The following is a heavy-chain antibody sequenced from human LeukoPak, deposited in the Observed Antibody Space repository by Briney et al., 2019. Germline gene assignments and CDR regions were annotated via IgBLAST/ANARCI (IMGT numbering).Heavy chain of an antibody. CDR1: GGSVSSGSYY. CDR3: ASLRGYSSGWYRDY. D-gene: IGHD6-19*01. Sequence: SETLSLTCTVSGGSVSSGSYYWSWIRQPPGKGLEWIGYIYYSGSTNYSPSLKSRVTISVDTSKNQFSLKLSSVTAADTAVYYCASLRGYSSGWYRDYWGQGTLVTVSS. V-gene: IGHV4-61*01. J-gene: IGHJ4*02. CDR2: IYYSGST.